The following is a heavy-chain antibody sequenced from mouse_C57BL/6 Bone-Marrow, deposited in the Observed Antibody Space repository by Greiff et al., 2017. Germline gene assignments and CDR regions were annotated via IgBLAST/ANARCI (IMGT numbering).Heavy chain of an antibody. CDR2: IDPETGGT. J-gene: IGHJ2*01. D-gene: IGHD1-1*01. CDR1: GYTFTDYE. V-gene: IGHV1-15*01. CDR3: TRDGNYYGSSYYFDY. Sequence: VQLKESGAELVRPGASVTLSCKASGYTFTDYEMHWVKQTPVHGLEWIGAIDPETGGTAYNQKFKGKAILTADKSSSTAYMELRSLTSEDSAVYYCTRDGNYYGSSYYFDYWGQGTTLTVSS.